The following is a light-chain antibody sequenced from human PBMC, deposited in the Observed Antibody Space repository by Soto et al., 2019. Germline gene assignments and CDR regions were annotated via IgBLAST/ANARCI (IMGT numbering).Light chain of an antibody. CDR2: GNS. V-gene: IGLV1-40*01. CDR1: SSNIGAGYD. CDR3: QSYDSRHVV. J-gene: IGLJ2*01. Sequence: QSVLTQPPSVSGAPGQRVTISCTGSSSNIGAGYDVHWYQQLPGTAPKLLIYGNSNRPSGVPDRFSGSKSGTSAALAITGLQAEDEADYDCQSYDSRHVVFGGGTKLTVL.